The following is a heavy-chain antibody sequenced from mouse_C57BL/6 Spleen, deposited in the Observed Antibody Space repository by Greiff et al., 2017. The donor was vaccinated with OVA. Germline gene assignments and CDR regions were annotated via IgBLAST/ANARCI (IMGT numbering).Heavy chain of an antibody. Sequence: EVKVEESGPGLVKPSQSLSLTCSVTGYSITSGYYWNWIRQFPGNKLEWMGYISYDGSNNYNPSLKNRISITRDTSKNQFFLKLNSVTTEDTATYYCARGGLRQEFAYWGQGTLVTVSA. D-gene: IGHD2-4*01. CDR2: ISYDGSN. V-gene: IGHV3-6*01. CDR1: GYSITSGYY. CDR3: ARGGLRQEFAY. J-gene: IGHJ3*01.